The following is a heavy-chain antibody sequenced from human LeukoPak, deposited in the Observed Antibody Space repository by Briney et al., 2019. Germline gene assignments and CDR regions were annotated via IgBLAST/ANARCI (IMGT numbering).Heavy chain of an antibody. J-gene: IGHJ5*02. CDR3: AKEGGTTGWSTADT. Sequence: GGSLRLSCAASGFIFSDYGMHWVRQAPGKGLEWVAVISYDGGEIHYGDSVEGRFTISRDNSKNTVDLQMDSLRVEDTAVYYCAKEGGTTGWSTADTWGQGTLLTVSS. CDR1: GFIFSDYG. D-gene: IGHD6-19*01. CDR2: ISYDGGEI. V-gene: IGHV3-30*18.